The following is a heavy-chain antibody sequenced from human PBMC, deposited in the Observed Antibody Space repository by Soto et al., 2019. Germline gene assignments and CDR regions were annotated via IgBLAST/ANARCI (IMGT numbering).Heavy chain of an antibody. V-gene: IGHV4-31*03. J-gene: IGHJ6*02. Sequence: PSETRSLTCTVAGGSISSGGYYWSWIREHPGKGLEWIGYIYYSGSTYYNPSLRSRVTISVDTSKNQFSLKLSSVTAADTAVYYCARSLYPSRRNSSYSGMDVWGQGPTVTVSS. CDR1: GGSISSGGYY. CDR2: IYYSGST. CDR3: ARSLYPSRRNSSYSGMDV. D-gene: IGHD6-13*01.